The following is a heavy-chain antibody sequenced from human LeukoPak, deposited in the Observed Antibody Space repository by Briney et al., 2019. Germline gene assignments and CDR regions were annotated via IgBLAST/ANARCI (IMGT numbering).Heavy chain of an antibody. V-gene: IGHV3-13*04. CDR3: TTVLSSNRYNLCDY. J-gene: IGHJ4*02. Sequence: SGGSLRLSCAASGFTFSTYDMHWVRQATGKGLEWVSAIGRAGDTHYPGSVKGRFTISRENAKNSLYLQMNSLRAGDTAVYYCTTVLSSNRYNLCDYWGQGTLVTVSS. CDR1: GFTFSTYD. D-gene: IGHD6-13*01. CDR2: IGRAGDT.